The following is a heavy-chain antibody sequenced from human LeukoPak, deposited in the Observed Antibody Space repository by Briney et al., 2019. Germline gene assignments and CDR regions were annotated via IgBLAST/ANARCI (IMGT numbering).Heavy chain of an antibody. CDR3: ARDRSSGWTFDY. Sequence: GGSLRLSCAASGFTFSSYAMHWVRQAPGKGLEWVAVISYDGSNKYYADSVKGRFTISRDNSKNTLYLQMNSLRAEDTAVYYCARDRSSGWTFDYWGQGTLVTVSS. J-gene: IGHJ4*02. CDR1: GFTFSSYA. D-gene: IGHD6-19*01. CDR2: ISYDGSNK. V-gene: IGHV3-30-3*01.